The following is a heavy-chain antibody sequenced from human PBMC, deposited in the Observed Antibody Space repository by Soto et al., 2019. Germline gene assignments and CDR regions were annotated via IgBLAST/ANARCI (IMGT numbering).Heavy chain of an antibody. D-gene: IGHD2-15*01. CDR2: SSSSGKTI. CDR3: ARSGVRVVSVSAYYMEV. V-gene: IGHV3-11*01. Sequence: QVQLVESGGALVTPGGSLRLSCVASGFTFSDYYMRWIRQAPGKGLEWLSYSSSSGKTIYYADSVKGRFTISRDNAQNSVHLQMNSLGGDDTAVYYCARSGVRVVSVSAYYMEVWGTGATVTVSS. J-gene: IGHJ6*03. CDR1: GFTFSDYY.